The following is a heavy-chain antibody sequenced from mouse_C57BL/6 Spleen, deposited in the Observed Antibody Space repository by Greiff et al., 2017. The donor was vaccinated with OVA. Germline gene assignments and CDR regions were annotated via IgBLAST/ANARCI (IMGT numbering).Heavy chain of an antibody. V-gene: IGHV14-1*01. J-gene: IGHJ2*01. CDR3: TTGTTVVATRDY. D-gene: IGHD1-1*01. Sequence: EVQLQQSGAELVRPGASVKLSCTASGFNIKDYYMHWVKQRPEQGLEWIGRIDPEDGDTEYAPKFQGKATMTADTSSNTAYLQLSSLTSEDTAVYYCTTGTTVVATRDYWDQGTTLTVSS. CDR2: IDPEDGDT. CDR1: GFNIKDYY.